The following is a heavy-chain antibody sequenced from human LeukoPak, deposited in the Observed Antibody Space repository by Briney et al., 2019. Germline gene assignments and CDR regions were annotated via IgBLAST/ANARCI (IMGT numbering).Heavy chain of an antibody. J-gene: IGHJ5*02. CDR1: GGSISSGNYY. CDR3: ARGLYYDSSGYYYGWFDP. D-gene: IGHD3-22*01. V-gene: IGHV4-61*02. CDR2: IYTSGST. Sequence: SQTLSLTCTVSGGSISSGNYYWGWIRQLAGKGLEWIGRIYTSGSTNYNPSLKSRVTILVDTSKNQFSLKLSSVTAADTAVYYCARGLYYDSSGYYYGWFDPWGQGTLVTVSS.